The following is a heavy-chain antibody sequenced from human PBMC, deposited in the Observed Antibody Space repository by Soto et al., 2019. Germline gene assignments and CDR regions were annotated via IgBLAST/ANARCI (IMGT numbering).Heavy chain of an antibody. J-gene: IGHJ6*02. CDR2: ISSSGGTT. Sequence: LRLSCAASGITFSNYEMNWVRQAPVKGLEWVSYISSSGGTTYYAGSVKGRFTISRDNAKSSLYLQMNSLRAEDTAVYYCARYCSGGTCNDGNMDVWGQGTTVTVSS. D-gene: IGHD2-15*01. CDR1: GITFSNYE. CDR3: ARYCSGGTCNDGNMDV. V-gene: IGHV3-48*03.